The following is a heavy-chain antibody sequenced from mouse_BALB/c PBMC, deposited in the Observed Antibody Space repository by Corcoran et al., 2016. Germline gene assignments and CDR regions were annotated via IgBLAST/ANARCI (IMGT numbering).Heavy chain of an antibody. J-gene: IGHJ2*01. CDR3: ARWGITTFDY. CDR1: GYTFTDYN. V-gene: IGHV1-18*01. Sequence: VQLKQSGAELVKPGASVKITCKASGYTFTDYNMDWVKQSHGKSLEWIGDINPRSRGTIYDQTFEGRATLTVDKSSSTAYMELRSLTSEDTAVYYCARWGITTFDYWGQGTTVTVSS. CDR2: INPRSRGT. D-gene: IGHD1-1*01.